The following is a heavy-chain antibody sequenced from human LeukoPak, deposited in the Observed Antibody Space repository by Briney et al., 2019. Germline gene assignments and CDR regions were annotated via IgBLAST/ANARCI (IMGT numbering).Heavy chain of an antibody. CDR2: IYHSGST. V-gene: IGHV4-4*02. Sequence: SETLSLTCTVSGGSISSSSWWSWVRQPPGKGLEWIGEIYHSGSTNYNPSLKSRVTISVDKSKNQFSLKLNSVTAADTAVYYCARNPGSEYPEWWGQGTLVTVSS. CDR1: GGSISSSSW. J-gene: IGHJ4*02. D-gene: IGHD2-15*01. CDR3: ARNPGSEYPEW.